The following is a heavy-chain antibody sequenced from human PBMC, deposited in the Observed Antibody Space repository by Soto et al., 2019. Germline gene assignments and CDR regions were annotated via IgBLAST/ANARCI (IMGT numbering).Heavy chain of an antibody. CDR1: GFSFSTYT. Sequence: SLRLSCAASGFSFSTYTMHWVRQAPGKGLECMSFISYDGTKKYYADSVKGRFTISRDNSKNTLYLQMNSLRAEDTAIYFCARGISSGYPFDYWGQGTLVTVSS. J-gene: IGHJ4*02. D-gene: IGHD3-22*01. CDR2: ISYDGTKK. V-gene: IGHV3-30-3*01. CDR3: ARGISSGYPFDY.